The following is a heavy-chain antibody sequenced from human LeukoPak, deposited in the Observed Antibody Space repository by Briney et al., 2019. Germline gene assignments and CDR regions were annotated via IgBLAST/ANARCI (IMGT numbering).Heavy chain of an antibody. V-gene: IGHV5-51*01. CDR3: ARASREGYNQIFFY. CDR2: LYPGASDS. Sequence: FSNYLMGWVRQLPGKGLEWMGNLYPGASDSRYKPSFHGQVTISVDRSISTPYLPLSSLRVSDTAMYYCARASREGYNQIFFYWGQGSLVTVSS. J-gene: IGHJ4*02. CDR1: FSNYL. D-gene: IGHD5-24*01.